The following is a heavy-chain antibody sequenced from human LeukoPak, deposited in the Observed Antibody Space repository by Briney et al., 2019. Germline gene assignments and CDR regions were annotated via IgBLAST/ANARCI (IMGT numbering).Heavy chain of an antibody. J-gene: IGHJ5*02. V-gene: IGHV4-34*01. CDR2: INHSGST. Sequence: SETLSLTCAVYGGSFSGYYWSWIRQPPGKGLEWDGEINHSGSTNYNPSLKSRVTISVDTSKNQFSLKLSSVTAADTAVYYCARIFGVVIRSWGFDPWGQGTLVTVSS. D-gene: IGHD3-3*01. CDR3: ARIFGVVIRSWGFDP. CDR1: GGSFSGYY.